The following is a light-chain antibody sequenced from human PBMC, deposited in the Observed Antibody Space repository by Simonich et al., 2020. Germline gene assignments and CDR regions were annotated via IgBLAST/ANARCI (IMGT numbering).Light chain of an antibody. Sequence: SYELTQPPSVSVSPGQTARITCSGDALPKKYAYWYQQKSGQAPGRVIYEDSKRPSVIPDRFSGSSAGKMATLTISGAQVEDEADYYCYSTDSSGNHRVFGGGTKLTVL. V-gene: IGLV3-10*01. CDR1: ALPKKY. CDR3: YSTDSSGNHRV. CDR2: EDS. J-gene: IGLJ2*01.